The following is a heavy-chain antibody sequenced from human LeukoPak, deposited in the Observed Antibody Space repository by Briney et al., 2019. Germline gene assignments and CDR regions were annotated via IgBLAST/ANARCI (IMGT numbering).Heavy chain of an antibody. D-gene: IGHD3-10*01. CDR2: IYYSGST. Sequence: PSETLSLTCTVSGGPISNYYWNWIRQPPGKGLEWIGYIYYSGSTNYNPSLKSRVTISVDTSKNQFSLKLSSVTAADTALYYCARGITRRRTFDIWGQGTMATVSS. V-gene: IGHV4-59*08. J-gene: IGHJ3*02. CDR1: GGPISNYY. CDR3: ARGITRRRTFDI.